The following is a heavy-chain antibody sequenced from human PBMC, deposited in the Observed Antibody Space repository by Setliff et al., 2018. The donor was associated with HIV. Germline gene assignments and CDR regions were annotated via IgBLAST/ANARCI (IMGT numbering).Heavy chain of an antibody. CDR1: GGSVSGYY. V-gene: IGHV4-34*01. Sequence: PSETLSLTCAVYGGSVSGYYWSWIRQPPGKGLEWIGEMNHSGSRKYNPSLKSRVTMSVDTSKRQFSLNLTSVTAADTAVYYCARINVLQFLEWSAKEGPFDYWGQGTPVTSPQ. J-gene: IGHJ4*02. D-gene: IGHD3-3*01. CDR3: ARINVLQFLEWSAKEGPFDY. CDR2: MNHSGSR.